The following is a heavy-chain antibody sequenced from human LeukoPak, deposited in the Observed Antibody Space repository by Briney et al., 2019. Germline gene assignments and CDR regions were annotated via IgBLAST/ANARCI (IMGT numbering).Heavy chain of an antibody. CDR1: GGSFSGYY. D-gene: IGHD2-2*02. V-gene: IGHV4-34*01. CDR2: INHSGST. CDR3: ARGGGLYCSSTSCYTPLRY. Sequence: SETLSLTCAVYGGSFSGYYWSWIRQPPGKGLEWIGEINHSGSTNYNPSLKSRVTISVDTSKNQFSLKLRSVTAADTAVYYCARGGGLYCSSTSCYTPLRYWGQGTLVTVSS. J-gene: IGHJ4*02.